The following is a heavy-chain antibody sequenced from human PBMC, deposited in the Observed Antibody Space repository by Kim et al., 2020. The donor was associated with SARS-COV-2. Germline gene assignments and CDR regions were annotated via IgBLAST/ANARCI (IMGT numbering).Heavy chain of an antibody. CDR2: IIPIFGTA. CDR3: ARSLNWNYGGGGDY. J-gene: IGHJ4*02. V-gene: IGHV1-69*13. Sequence: SVKVSCKASGGTFSSYAISWVRQAPGQGLGWMGGIIPIFGTANYAQKFQGRVTITADESTSTAYMELSSLRSEDTAVYYCARSLNWNYGGGGDYWGQGTLVTVSS. CDR1: GGTFSSYA. D-gene: IGHD1-7*01.